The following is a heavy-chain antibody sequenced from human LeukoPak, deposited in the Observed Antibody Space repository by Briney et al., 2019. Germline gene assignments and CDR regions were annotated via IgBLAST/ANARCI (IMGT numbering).Heavy chain of an antibody. CDR3: ARGQNIPA. CDR1: GFIVSSNY. Sequence: GGSLRLSCAASGFIVSSNYMNWVRQAPGKGLEWVSVIYSGGSIYYADSVKGRFTISRDNSKNTLYLQMNNLRAEDTAVYYCARGQNIPAWGQGTLVTVSS. V-gene: IGHV3-53*01. CDR2: IYSGGSI. D-gene: IGHD1/OR15-1a*01. J-gene: IGHJ4*02.